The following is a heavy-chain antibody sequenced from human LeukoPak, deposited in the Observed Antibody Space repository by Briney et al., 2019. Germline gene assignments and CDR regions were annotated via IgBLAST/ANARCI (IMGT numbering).Heavy chain of an antibody. CDR2: IYHSGTT. CDR1: DTSISLSNW. Sequence: PSETLSLTCAVSDTSISLSNWWTWVRQPPGKGLEWIGEIYHSGTTNYNPSLKSRVTMSVDTSKNQFSLKLSSVTAADTAVYYCARDTAAAGTNDAFDIWGQGTMVTVSS. V-gene: IGHV4-4*02. J-gene: IGHJ3*02. CDR3: ARDTAAAGTNDAFDI. D-gene: IGHD6-13*01.